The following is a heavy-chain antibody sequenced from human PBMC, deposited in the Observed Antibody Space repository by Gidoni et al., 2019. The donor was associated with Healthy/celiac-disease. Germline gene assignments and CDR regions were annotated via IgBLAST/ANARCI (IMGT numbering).Heavy chain of an antibody. CDR3: ATSKVAGLDY. D-gene: IGHD6-19*01. J-gene: IGHJ4*02. Sequence: QVQLVASGGGVVQPGRSLRLSCADPGFTFSSYAMHCVRQAPGKGLKWVAVISYDGSNKYYADSVKGRFTISRDNSKNTLYLQMDSLGDEDPAVYYCATSKVAGLDYWGQGTLVTVSS. CDR2: ISYDGSNK. CDR1: GFTFSSYA. V-gene: IGHV3-30-3*01.